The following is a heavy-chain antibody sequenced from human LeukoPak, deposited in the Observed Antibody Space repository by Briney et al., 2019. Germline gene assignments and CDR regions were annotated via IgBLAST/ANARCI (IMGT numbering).Heavy chain of an antibody. J-gene: IGHJ4*02. CDR3: ARERVTTTSFDY. Sequence: ASVKVSCKVSGYTLTELSMHWVRQAPGKGLEWMGGFDPEDGETIYAQKFQGRVTMTEDTSTDTAYMELNNLRVEDTAVYYCARERVTTTSFDYWGQGVLVTVSS. CDR2: FDPEDGET. CDR1: GYTLTELS. V-gene: IGHV1-24*01. D-gene: IGHD2/OR15-2a*01.